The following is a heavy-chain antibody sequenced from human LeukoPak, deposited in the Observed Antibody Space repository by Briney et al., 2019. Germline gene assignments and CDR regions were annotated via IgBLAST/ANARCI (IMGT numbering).Heavy chain of an antibody. Sequence: GGSLRLSCAASGFTFSSYGMHWVRQAPGKGLEWVALISYDGIYKKFADSVKGRFTISRDNSKNTLFLQMYSLRAEDAAMYYCAKVKWEVPNYWYFDLWGRGTLVTVSS. D-gene: IGHD1-26*01. CDR1: GFTFSSYG. J-gene: IGHJ2*01. CDR2: ISYDGIYK. V-gene: IGHV3-30*18. CDR3: AKVKWEVPNYWYFDL.